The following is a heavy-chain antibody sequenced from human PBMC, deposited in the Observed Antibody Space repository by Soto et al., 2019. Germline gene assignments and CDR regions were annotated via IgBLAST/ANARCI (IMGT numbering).Heavy chain of an antibody. J-gene: IGHJ4*02. D-gene: IGHD4-17*01. Sequence: SETLSLTCTVSGGSISSYYWSWIRQPPGKGLEWIGYIYYSGSTNYNPSLKSRVTIPVDTSKNQFSLKLSSVTAADTAVYYCARDPPPSKVTTWADDYWGQGTLVTVSS. CDR1: GGSISSYY. V-gene: IGHV4-59*01. CDR2: IYYSGST. CDR3: ARDPPPSKVTTWADDY.